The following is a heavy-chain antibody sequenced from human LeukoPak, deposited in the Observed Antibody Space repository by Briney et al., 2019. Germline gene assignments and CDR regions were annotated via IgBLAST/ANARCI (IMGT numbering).Heavy chain of an antibody. CDR2: IYYSGST. D-gene: IGHD3-10*01. J-gene: IGHJ5*02. CDR3: ARDKAKAGVRGVKGPNWFDP. Sequence: SQTLSLTCTVSGGSISSGGYYWSWIRQHPGKALEWIGYIYYSGSTYYNPSLKSRVTISVDTSKNQFSLKLSSVTAADTAVYYCARDKAKAGVRGVKGPNWFDPWGQGTLVTVSS. V-gene: IGHV4-31*03. CDR1: GGSISSGGYY.